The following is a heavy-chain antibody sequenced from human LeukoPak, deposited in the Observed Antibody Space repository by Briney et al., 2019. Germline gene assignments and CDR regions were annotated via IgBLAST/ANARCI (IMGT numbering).Heavy chain of an antibody. CDR2: IKQDGSEK. J-gene: IGHJ6*03. Sequence: GGSLRLSCAASGFTFSSYWMSWVRQAPGKGLEWVANIKQDGSEKYYVDSVKGRFTISRDNAKNSLYPQMNSLRAEDTAVYYCAREKSDSSGWYPMTAYYYYYYYMDVWGKGTTVTISS. CDR1: GFTFSSYW. D-gene: IGHD6-19*01. CDR3: AREKSDSSGWYPMTAYYYYYYYMDV. V-gene: IGHV3-7*01.